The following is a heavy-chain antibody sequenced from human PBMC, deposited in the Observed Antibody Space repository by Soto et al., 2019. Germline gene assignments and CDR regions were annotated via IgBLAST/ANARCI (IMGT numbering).Heavy chain of an antibody. D-gene: IGHD3-10*02. V-gene: IGHV1-69*08. CDR1: GGTFSSYT. J-gene: IGHJ6*03. CDR3: ARDMFRGGNYYYYYMDV. Sequence: QVQLVQSGAEVKKPGSSVKVSCKASGGTFSSYTISWVRQAPGQGLEWMGRIIPILGISNYAQKFHGRVTITADKSTSTAYMELSSLRSEDTAVYYCARDMFRGGNYYYYYMDVWGKGTTVTVSS. CDR2: IIPILGIS.